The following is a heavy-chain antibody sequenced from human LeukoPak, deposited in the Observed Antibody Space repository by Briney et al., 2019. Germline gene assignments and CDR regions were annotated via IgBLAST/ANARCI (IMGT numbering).Heavy chain of an antibody. J-gene: IGHJ4*02. V-gene: IGHV4-59*08. CDR3: AVAVAGHYYFDY. D-gene: IGHD6-19*01. Sequence: SETLSLTCTVSGGSVSSYYWSWIRQPPGKGLEWIGYIYYSGSTNYNPSLKSRVTISVDTSKNQFSLKLSSVTAADTAVYYCAVAVAGHYYFDYWGQGTLVTVSS. CDR2: IYYSGST. CDR1: GGSVSSYY.